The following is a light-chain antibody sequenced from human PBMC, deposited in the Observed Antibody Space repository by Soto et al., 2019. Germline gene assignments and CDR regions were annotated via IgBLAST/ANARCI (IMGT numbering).Light chain of an antibody. CDR1: SSDLAIYNY. CDR3: SSYSSNNILSYV. Sequence: QSALTQPASVSGSPGQSITISCTGTSSDLAIYNYVSWYQQQPGKAPKLMIYQVTNRPSGVSDRFSGSRSANTASLTISGLQAQDEADYYCSSYSSNNILSYVFGTGTKVTVL. CDR2: QVT. V-gene: IGLV2-14*01. J-gene: IGLJ1*01.